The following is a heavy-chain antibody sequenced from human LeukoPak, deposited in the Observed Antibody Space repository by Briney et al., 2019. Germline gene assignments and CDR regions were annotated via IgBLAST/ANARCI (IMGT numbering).Heavy chain of an antibody. CDR2: INEGGSDK. J-gene: IGHJ4*02. D-gene: IGHD3-10*01. CDR3: AIWFGDLNY. CDR1: GFSFSNSW. V-gene: IGHV3-7*01. Sequence: PGGSLRLSCAASGFSFSNSWTSWLRQAPGKGLEWVAHINEGGSDKYYVDSVKGRFTISRDNVKSSLFLQMNSLRAEDTAVYYCAIWFGDLNYWGQGTLVTVSS.